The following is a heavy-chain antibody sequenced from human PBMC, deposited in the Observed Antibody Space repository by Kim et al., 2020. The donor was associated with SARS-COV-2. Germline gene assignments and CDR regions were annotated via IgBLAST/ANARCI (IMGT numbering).Heavy chain of an antibody. D-gene: IGHD3-16*02. CDR3: AKGPGGIYHRNWFDP. Sequence: GGSLRLSCAASGFTFSSYGMHWVRQAPGKGLEWVAVISYDGSNKYYADSVKGRFTISRDNSKSTLYLQMNSLRAEDTAVYYCAKGPGGIYHRNWFDPWGQGTVVTVSS. CDR2: ISYDGSNK. CDR1: GFTFSSYG. V-gene: IGHV3-30*18. J-gene: IGHJ5*02.